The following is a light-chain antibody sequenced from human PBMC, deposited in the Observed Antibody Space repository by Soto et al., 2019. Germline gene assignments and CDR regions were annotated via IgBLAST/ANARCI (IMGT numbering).Light chain of an antibody. J-gene: IGKJ5*01. CDR2: ATS. CDR3: QQYDNKPPIT. CDR1: QRVNSN. Sequence: EIVMTQSPATLSVSPGERATLSGRAGQRVNSNLAWYQQKPGQAPRLLRYATSTRATGIPDRFSGSGCGTEFRLTISNLQSEDFAVYHCQQYDNKPPITFGQGTRLDIK. V-gene: IGKV3-15*01.